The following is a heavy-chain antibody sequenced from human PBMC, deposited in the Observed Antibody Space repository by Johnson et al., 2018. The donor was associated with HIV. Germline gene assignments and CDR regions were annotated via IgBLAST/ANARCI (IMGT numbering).Heavy chain of an antibody. J-gene: IGHJ3*02. CDR3: AKSDVVVIPEGAFDI. V-gene: IGHV3-33*06. CDR1: GFTFSSYG. Sequence: QMLLVESGGDVVRPGGSLRISCAASGFTFSSYGMHWVRQAPGKGLEWVAVIWYDGSNKYYADSVKGRFPISRDNSKNTLYLQMNSLRAEDTAVYYCAKSDVVVIPEGAFDIWGQGTMVTVSS. D-gene: IGHD2-21*01. CDR2: IWYDGSNK.